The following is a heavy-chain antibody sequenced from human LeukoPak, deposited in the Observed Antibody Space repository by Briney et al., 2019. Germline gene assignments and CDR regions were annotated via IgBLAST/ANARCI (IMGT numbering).Heavy chain of an antibody. D-gene: IGHD3-16*01. CDR3: ARGSRATYDY. Sequence: PGGSLRLSCAASGFTFSSFAMTWVRQAPGKGLEWVSSIIDSGGSTYYADPVTGRLTISRDNSKNTLYLQLNSLRVDDTAVYYCARGSRATYDYWGQGTLVTVFS. V-gene: IGHV3-23*01. CDR1: GFTFSSFA. J-gene: IGHJ4*02. CDR2: IIDSGGST.